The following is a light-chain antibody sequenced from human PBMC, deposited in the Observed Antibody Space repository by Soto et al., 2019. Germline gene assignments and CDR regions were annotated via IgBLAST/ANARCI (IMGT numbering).Light chain of an antibody. CDR1: SSNVGSYNR. Sequence: QSALTQPPSVSGTPGQSVAISCTGTSSNVGSYNRVSWYQQPPGTAPKLIIYKVSNRPSGVPDRFSWSKSGNTASLTISGLQAEDEADYYCSSFTSSSTYVFGTGTKVTVL. CDR3: SSFTSSSTYV. CDR2: KVS. J-gene: IGLJ1*01. V-gene: IGLV2-18*02.